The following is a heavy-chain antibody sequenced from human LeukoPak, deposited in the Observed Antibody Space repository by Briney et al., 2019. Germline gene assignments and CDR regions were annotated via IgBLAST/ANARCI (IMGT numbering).Heavy chain of an antibody. CDR1: GFTFSSYA. CDR3: MTSDDSSGNN. V-gene: IGHV3-23*01. Sequence: GGSLRLSCAASGFTFSSYAMNWVRQAPGKGLEWVSVISSSGGTTYYSDSVKGRFTISRDNAKNSLYLEMNSLRGEDTAVYYCMTSDDSSGNNWGQGTLVTVSS. CDR2: ISSSGGTT. J-gene: IGHJ4*02. D-gene: IGHD3-22*01.